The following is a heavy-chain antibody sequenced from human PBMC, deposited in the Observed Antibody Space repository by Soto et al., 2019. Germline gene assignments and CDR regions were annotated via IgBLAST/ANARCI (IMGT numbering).Heavy chain of an antibody. D-gene: IGHD1-1*01. Sequence: PGGSLSLCCVASGFTFDTYGIHWVRQAPGKGLQWVALISYEGSNTYYADSVRGRFTISRDNSKNALYLQMNTLRPEDTGVYYCARVTPGNNLYYFSGLDFWGQGTSVTVSS. V-gene: IGHV3-30-3*01. CDR3: ARVTPGNNLYYFSGLDF. CDR2: ISYEGSNT. CDR1: GFTFDTYG. J-gene: IGHJ6*02.